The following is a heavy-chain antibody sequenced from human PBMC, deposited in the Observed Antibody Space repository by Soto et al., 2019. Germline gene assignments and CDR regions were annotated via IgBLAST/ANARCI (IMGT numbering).Heavy chain of an antibody. J-gene: IGHJ6*02. CDR1: GFTFSSYG. Sequence: QVQLVESGGGVVQPGRSLRLSCAASGFTFSSYGMHWVRQAPGKGLEWVAVISYDGSNKYYADSVKGRFTISRDNSKNTLYLQMNSLRAEDTAVYYCAKESSNYYCYGMDVWGQGTTVTVSS. CDR3: AKESSNYYCYGMDV. V-gene: IGHV3-30*18. CDR2: ISYDGSNK.